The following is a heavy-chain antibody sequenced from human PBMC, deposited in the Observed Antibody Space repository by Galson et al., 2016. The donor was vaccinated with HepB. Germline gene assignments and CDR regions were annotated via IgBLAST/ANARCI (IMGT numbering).Heavy chain of an antibody. V-gene: IGHV4-4*02. J-gene: IGHJ4*02. D-gene: IGHD5-12*01. CDR2: VSNKGKT. CDR3: TRESVAFVPFAF. Sequence: SETLSLTCGVSSGYITNSNYWSWVRQPPGKGLEWIGEVSNKGKTNFNPSLASRLSMSFDMSTNGASLLLNFMTAEDTATYFCTRESVAFVPFAFWGQGAPVVVSS. CDR1: SGYITNSNY.